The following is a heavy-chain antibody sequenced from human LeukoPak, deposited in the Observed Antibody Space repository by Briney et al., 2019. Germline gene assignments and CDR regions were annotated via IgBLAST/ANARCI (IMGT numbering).Heavy chain of an antibody. CDR2: ISYDGSNK. CDR3: TRDVRDEYTSGWYPIGY. J-gene: IGHJ4*02. Sequence: GRSLRLSCAASGFTFSSYAMHWVRQAPGKGLEWVAVISYDGSNKYYADSVKGRFTISRDNAKNSLYLQMNSLRAEDTAVYYCTRDVRDEYTSGWYPIGYWGQGTLVTVSS. D-gene: IGHD6-19*01. CDR1: GFTFSSYA. V-gene: IGHV3-30-3*01.